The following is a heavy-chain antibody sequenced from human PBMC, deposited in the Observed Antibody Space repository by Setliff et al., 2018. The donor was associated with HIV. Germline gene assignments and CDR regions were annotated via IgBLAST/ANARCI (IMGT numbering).Heavy chain of an antibody. CDR1: GSTFTSYA. CDR3: TRGRGIIGALVY. V-gene: IGHV1-69*13. Sequence: SVKVSCKASGSTFTSYAINWVRQAPGQGLEWMGGIIPIFSTSNYAQRCQGRVTITADESTSTAYMELYNLRSEDTAMYYCTRGRGIIGALVYWGQGTLVTVSS. J-gene: IGHJ4*02. D-gene: IGHD2-21*01. CDR2: IIPIFSTS.